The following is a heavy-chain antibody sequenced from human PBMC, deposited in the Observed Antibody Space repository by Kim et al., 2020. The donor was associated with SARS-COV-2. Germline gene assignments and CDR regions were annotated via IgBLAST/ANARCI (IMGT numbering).Heavy chain of an antibody. CDR1: GGSFSGYY. D-gene: IGHD3-9*01. Sequence: SETLSLTCAVYGGSFSGYYWSWIRQPPGKGLEWIGEINHSGSTNYNPSLKSRVTISVDTSKNQFSLKLSSVTAADTAVYYCARRVYDILTGRGGKRTHFDYWGQGSLVTVSS. CDR3: ARRVYDILTGRGGKRTHFDY. CDR2: INHSGST. J-gene: IGHJ4*02. V-gene: IGHV4-34*01.